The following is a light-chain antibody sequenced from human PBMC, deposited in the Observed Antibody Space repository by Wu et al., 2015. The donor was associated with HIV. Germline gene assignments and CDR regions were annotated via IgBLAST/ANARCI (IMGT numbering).Light chain of an antibody. Sequence: EIVLTQSPATLSLPPGERATLSCRASQSVSSNLAWYQQKPGQAPRLLIYGASTRATGIPARFSGSGSGTEFTLTISSLQSEDFAVYYCQQYNNWPPYSFGQGTKLEIK. CDR2: GAS. J-gene: IGKJ2*03. CDR3: QQYNNWPPYS. CDR1: QSVSSN. V-gene: IGKV3-15*01.